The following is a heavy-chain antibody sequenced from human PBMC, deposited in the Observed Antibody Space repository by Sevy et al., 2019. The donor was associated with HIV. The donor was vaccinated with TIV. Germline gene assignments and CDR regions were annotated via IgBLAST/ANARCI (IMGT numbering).Heavy chain of an antibody. Sequence: GGSLRLSCVASGFTFSSFEMNWVRQAPGKGLEWVSSISTRGSNRDYADSLKGRVTISRDNAKKSLYLQMNSLRAEDTAIYFCAKRGGQYVLGMDLWGQGTTVTVSS. V-gene: IGHV3-48*03. J-gene: IGHJ6*02. CDR1: GFTFSSFE. D-gene: IGHD3-16*01. CDR2: ISTRGSNR. CDR3: AKRGGQYVLGMDL.